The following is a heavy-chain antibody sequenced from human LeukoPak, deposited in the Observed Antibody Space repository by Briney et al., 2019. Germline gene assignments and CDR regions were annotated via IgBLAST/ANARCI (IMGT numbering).Heavy chain of an antibody. CDR3: ARGCRGSVVVVMRYNWFDP. Sequence: SETLSLTCAVYGGSFSGYYWSWIRQPPGKGLEWIGEINHSGSTNYNPSLKSRVTISVDTSKNQLSLKLSSVTAADTAVYYCARGCRGSVVVVMRYNWFDPWGQGTLVTVSS. CDR2: INHSGST. CDR1: GGSFSGYY. D-gene: IGHD3-22*01. V-gene: IGHV4-34*01. J-gene: IGHJ5*02.